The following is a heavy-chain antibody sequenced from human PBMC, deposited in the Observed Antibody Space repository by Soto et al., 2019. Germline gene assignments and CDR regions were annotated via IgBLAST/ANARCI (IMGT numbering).Heavy chain of an antibody. Sequence: GGSLRLSCAASGFTFSSYAMSWVRQAPGKGLEWVSAISGSGGSTYYADSVKGRFTISRDNSKNTLYLQMNSLRAEDTAVYYCATLGGGTGYCSSTSCSPPLWFDPWGQGTLVTVSS. CDR1: GFTFSSYA. V-gene: IGHV3-23*01. CDR3: ATLGGGTGYCSSTSCSPPLWFDP. D-gene: IGHD2-2*01. J-gene: IGHJ5*02. CDR2: ISGSGGST.